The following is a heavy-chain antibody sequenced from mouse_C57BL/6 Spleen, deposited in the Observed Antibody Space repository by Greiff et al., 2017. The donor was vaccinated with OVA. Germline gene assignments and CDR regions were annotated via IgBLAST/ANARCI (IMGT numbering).Heavy chain of an antibody. CDR2: ISSGSSTI. D-gene: IGHD3-2*02. CDR3: ARGGQLRLLFDY. Sequence: EVNLVESGGGLVKPGGSLKLSCAASGFTFSDYGMHWVRQAPEKGLEWVAYISSGSSTIYYADTVKGRFTISRDNAKNTLFLQMTSLRSEDTAMYYCARGGQLRLLFDYWGQGTTLTVSS. J-gene: IGHJ2*01. CDR1: GFTFSDYG. V-gene: IGHV5-17*01.